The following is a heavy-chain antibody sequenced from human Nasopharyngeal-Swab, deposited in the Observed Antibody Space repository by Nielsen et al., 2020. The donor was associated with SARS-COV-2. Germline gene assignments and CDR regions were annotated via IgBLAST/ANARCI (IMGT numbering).Heavy chain of an antibody. CDR3: ARDQGSSWYTYYYYYGMDV. CDR1: GFTFSCYA. J-gene: IGHJ6*02. D-gene: IGHD6-13*01. CDR2: ISYDGSKK. Sequence: GESLKISCAASGFTFSCYAMHWVRQAPGKGLEWVAVISYDGSKKYYADSVKGRFTISRDNSKNTLYLQMNSLRAEDTAVYYCARDQGSSWYTYYYYYGMDVWGQGTTVTVSS. V-gene: IGHV3-30-3*01.